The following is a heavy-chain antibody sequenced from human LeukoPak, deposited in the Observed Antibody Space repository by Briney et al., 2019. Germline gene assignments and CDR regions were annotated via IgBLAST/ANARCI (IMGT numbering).Heavy chain of an antibody. Sequence: GGSLRLSCAASGFTFSGSAMHWVRQASGKGLEWVGRIRSKANSYATAYAASVKGRLTISRDDSKNTAYLQMNSLKTEDTAVYYCTRPFWSGYYLDDYWGQGTLVTVSS. CDR2: IRSKANSYAT. D-gene: IGHD3-3*01. CDR1: GFTFSGSA. V-gene: IGHV3-73*01. CDR3: TRPFWSGYYLDDY. J-gene: IGHJ4*02.